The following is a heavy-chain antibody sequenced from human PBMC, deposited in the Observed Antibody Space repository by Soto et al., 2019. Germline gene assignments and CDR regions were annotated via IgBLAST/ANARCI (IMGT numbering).Heavy chain of an antibody. CDR3: ARGVRYCSSTSCPGPFGY. D-gene: IGHD2-2*01. CDR1: GFSLSTSGVG. V-gene: IGHV2-5*02. J-gene: IGHJ4*02. Sequence: SGPTLVNPTQTLTLTCTFSGFSLSTSGVGVGWIRQPPGKALEWVVLIYWDDDKRYSPSLKNRLTITKDTSKNQVVLTMTNMDPMDTATYYCARGVRYCSSTSCPGPFGYWGQGTLVTVSS. CDR2: IYWDDDK.